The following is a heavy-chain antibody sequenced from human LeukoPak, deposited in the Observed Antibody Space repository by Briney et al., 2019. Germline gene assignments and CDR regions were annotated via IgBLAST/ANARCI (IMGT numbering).Heavy chain of an antibody. CDR2: ISAYNGNT. Sequence: ASVKVSCKASGYTFTSYGISWVRQAHGQGLEWMGWISAYNGNTNYAQKLQGRVTMTTDTSTSTAYMELRSLRSDDTAVYYCARDDEYSSGWYGIDYWGQGTLVTVSS. J-gene: IGHJ4*02. D-gene: IGHD6-19*01. CDR1: GYTFTSYG. CDR3: ARDDEYSSGWYGIDY. V-gene: IGHV1-18*01.